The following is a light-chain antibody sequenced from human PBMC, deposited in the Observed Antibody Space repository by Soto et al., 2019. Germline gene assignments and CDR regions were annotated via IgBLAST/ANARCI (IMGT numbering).Light chain of an antibody. CDR1: SSNIGTNA. CDR3: AAWDDSLNGVV. Sequence: QSVLTQPPSVSAAPRQRVTISCSGSSSNIGTNAVNWYQQLPGKAPKLLIYYDDLLPSGVSDRFSGSKSGTSASLAISGLQSEDEADYYCAAWDDSLNGVVFGGGTKVTVL. J-gene: IGLJ2*01. CDR2: YDD. V-gene: IGLV1-36*01.